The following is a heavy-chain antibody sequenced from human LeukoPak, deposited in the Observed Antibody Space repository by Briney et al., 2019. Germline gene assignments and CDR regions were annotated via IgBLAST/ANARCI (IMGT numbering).Heavy chain of an antibody. J-gene: IGHJ5*02. V-gene: IGHV4-30-2*01. Sequence: SETLSLTCTVSGGSISSGGYYWSWIRQPPGKGLEWIGYIYHCGSTYYNPSLKSRVTISVDTSKNQFSLKLSSVTAADTAVYYCARDPNSWFDPWGQGTLVTVSS. D-gene: IGHD2/OR15-2a*01. CDR1: GGSISSGGYY. CDR2: IYHCGST. CDR3: ARDPNSWFDP.